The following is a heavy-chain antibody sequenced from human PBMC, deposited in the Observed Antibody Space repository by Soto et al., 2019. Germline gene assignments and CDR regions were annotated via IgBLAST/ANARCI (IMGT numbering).Heavy chain of an antibody. D-gene: IGHD5-12*01. CDR3: ARDPEKYSGSDLGIDY. J-gene: IGHJ4*02. Sequence: GASVKVSCKASGYTFTSYGISWVRQAPGQGLEWMEWISTFHGNTNYAQKFQGSVTMTTDTSTSTAYMELRSLTSDDTAIYYCARDPEKYSGSDLGIDYWGQGTLVTVSS. CDR2: ISTFHGNT. CDR1: GYTFTSYG. V-gene: IGHV1-18*04.